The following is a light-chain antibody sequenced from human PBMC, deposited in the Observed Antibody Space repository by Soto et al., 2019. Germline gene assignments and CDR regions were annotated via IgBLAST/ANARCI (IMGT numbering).Light chain of an antibody. J-gene: IGKJ1*01. CDR1: QSVSSSY. CDR2: GAS. V-gene: IGKV3-20*01. CDR3: PQYGSSPRVA. Sequence: EIVLTQSPGTLSLSPGERATLSCRASQSVSSSYLAWYQQKPGQAPRLLIYGASSRATGIPDRFSGSGSGTDFTLTISRLEPEDFAVYYCPQYGSSPRVAFGQGTKVDIK.